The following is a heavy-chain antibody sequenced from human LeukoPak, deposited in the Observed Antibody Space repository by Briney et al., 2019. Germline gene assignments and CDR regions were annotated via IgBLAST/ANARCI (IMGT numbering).Heavy chain of an antibody. Sequence: SETLSLTCTVSGDSISSYSWSWIRQPAGKGLEWIGRIYSSGSTHYNPSLESRVTMSVDTSKNQFSLKVNYVAAADTAVYYCARASATGATYFDYWGQGTLVTVSS. D-gene: IGHD1-26*01. V-gene: IGHV4-4*07. CDR1: GDSISSYS. J-gene: IGHJ4*02. CDR2: IYSSGST. CDR3: ARASATGATYFDY.